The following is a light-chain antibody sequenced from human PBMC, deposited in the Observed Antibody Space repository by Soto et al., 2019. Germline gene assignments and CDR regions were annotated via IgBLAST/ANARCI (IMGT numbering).Light chain of an antibody. J-gene: IGLJ2*01. V-gene: IGLV6-57*04. CDR1: SGSIASNY. Sequence: NFMLTQPHSVSESPGKTVTISCTRSSGSIASNYVQWYQQRPGSAPTTVIYEDNQRPSGVPDRFSGSIDSSSNSASLTISGLKTEDEADYYCQSYDSNPRVVFGGGTKVTVL. CDR2: EDN. CDR3: QSYDSNPRVV.